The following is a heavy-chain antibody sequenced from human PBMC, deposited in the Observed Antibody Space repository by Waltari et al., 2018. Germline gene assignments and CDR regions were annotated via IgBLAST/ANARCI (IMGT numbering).Heavy chain of an antibody. CDR2: IYYSGST. CDR3: ARGEYDFWSGYRPLDY. V-gene: IGHV4-39*07. J-gene: IGHJ4*02. Sequence: QLQLQESGPGLVKPSETLSLPCPVPGGSISSSSYYWGWIRHPPGKGLEWIGSIYYSGSTYYNPSLKSRVTISVDTSKNQFSLKLSSVTAADTAVYYCARGEYDFWSGYRPLDYWGQGTLVTVSS. D-gene: IGHD3-3*01. CDR1: GGSISSSSYY.